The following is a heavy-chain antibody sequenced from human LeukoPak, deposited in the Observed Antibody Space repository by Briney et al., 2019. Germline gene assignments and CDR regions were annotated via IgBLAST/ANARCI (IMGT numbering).Heavy chain of an antibody. D-gene: IGHD4-17*01. Sequence: SETLSLTCAVSGGSFSGYYWSWMRQPAGKGREGMGEINHSGSTNYTPSLKSRVTISVDTSKNLFSLKLSSVTAADTAVYYCAGVMTTMTPFDYWGQGTLVTVSS. CDR3: AGVMTTMTPFDY. CDR1: GGSFSGYY. J-gene: IGHJ4*02. CDR2: INHSGST. V-gene: IGHV4-34*01.